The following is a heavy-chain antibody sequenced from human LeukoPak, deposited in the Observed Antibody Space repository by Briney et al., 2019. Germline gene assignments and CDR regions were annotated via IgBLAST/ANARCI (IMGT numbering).Heavy chain of an antibody. Sequence: SETLSLTCTVSGGSISSSSYYWGWIRQPSGKGLEWIGSIYYSGSTYYNPSLKSRVTISVDTSRNQFSLKLSSVTAADTAVYYCAAQWLAGTDWFDPWGQGTLVTVSS. CDR2: IYYSGST. J-gene: IGHJ5*02. CDR1: GGSISSSSYY. D-gene: IGHD6-19*01. V-gene: IGHV4-39*01. CDR3: AAQWLAGTDWFDP.